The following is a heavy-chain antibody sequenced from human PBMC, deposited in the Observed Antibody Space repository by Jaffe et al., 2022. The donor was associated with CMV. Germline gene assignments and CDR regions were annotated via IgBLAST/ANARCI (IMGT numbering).Heavy chain of an antibody. CDR3: ARAALRGHYYMDV. J-gene: IGHJ6*03. Sequence: QVQLVESGGGVVQPGRSLRLSCAASGFTFSSYGMHWVRQAPGKGLEWVAVIWYDGSNKYYADSVKGRFTISRDNSKNTLYLQMNSLRAEDTAVYYCARAALRGHYYMDVWGKGTTVTVSS. CDR2: IWYDGSNK. V-gene: IGHV3-33*08. D-gene: IGHD4-17*01. CDR1: GFTFSSYG.